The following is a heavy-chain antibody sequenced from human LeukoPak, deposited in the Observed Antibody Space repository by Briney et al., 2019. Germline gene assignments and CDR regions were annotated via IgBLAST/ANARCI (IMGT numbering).Heavy chain of an antibody. J-gene: IGHJ4*02. Sequence: GGSLRLSCAASGFSFTNYAMSWVRQAPGKGLEWVANIKQDGSEKYYVDSVKGRFTISRDNAKNSLYLQMNSLRAEDTAVYYCAREELSAADYWGQGTLVTVSS. CDR2: IKQDGSEK. V-gene: IGHV3-7*01. D-gene: IGHD3-3*01. CDR3: AREELSAADY. CDR1: GFSFTNYA.